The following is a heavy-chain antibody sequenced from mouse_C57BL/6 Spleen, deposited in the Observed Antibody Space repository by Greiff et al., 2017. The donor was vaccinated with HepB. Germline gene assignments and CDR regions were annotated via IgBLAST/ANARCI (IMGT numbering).Heavy chain of an antibody. CDR2: ISSGSSTI. CDR1: GFTFSDYG. V-gene: IGHV5-17*01. Sequence: EVQVVESGGGLVKPGGSLKLSCAASGFTFSDYGMHWVRQAPEKGLEWVAYISSGSSTIYYADTVKGRFTISRDNAKNTLFLQMTSLRSDDTAVYYCARRPTVVGAMDYWGQGTSVTVSS. J-gene: IGHJ4*01. D-gene: IGHD1-1*01. CDR3: ARRPTVVGAMDY.